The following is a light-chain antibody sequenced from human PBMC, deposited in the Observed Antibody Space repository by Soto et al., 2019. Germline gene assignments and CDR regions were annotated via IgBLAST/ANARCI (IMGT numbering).Light chain of an antibody. CDR3: QHYNSYRT. CDR2: KAS. J-gene: IGKJ1*01. CDR1: QSISSW. Sequence: DIQMTQSPSTLSASVGDRVTITCRASQSISSWLAWYQQKPGKAPKLLIYKASSVESGVPSRFSGSVSGTEFTLTISSLQPDVFATYYCQHYNSYRTFGQGTKVEIK. V-gene: IGKV1-5*03.